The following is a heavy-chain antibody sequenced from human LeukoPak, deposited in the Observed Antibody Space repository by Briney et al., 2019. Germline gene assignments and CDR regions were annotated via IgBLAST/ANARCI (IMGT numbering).Heavy chain of an antibody. CDR2: INWNSGSI. V-gene: IGHV3-9*01. Sequence: KSLRLTCAASAFTCDDYAMHRVRQAPGHGMKWVSGINWNSGSIGYADSVKGRFTISRDNAKNSLYLQMNSLRAEDSALYYCARGYSSLGSHSYFDYWGQGTLVTVSS. CDR1: AFTCDDYA. J-gene: IGHJ4*02. D-gene: IGHD1-26*01. CDR3: ARGYSSLGSHSYFDY.